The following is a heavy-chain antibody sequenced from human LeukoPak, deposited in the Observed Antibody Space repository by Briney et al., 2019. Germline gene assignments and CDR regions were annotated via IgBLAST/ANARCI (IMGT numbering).Heavy chain of an antibody. J-gene: IGHJ4*02. CDR3: ARDRYIAVPDY. V-gene: IGHV3-11*04. Sequence: AGSLRLSCAAPGFTFSDYYMSWIRQAPGKGLEWVSYISSSGSTIYYADSVKGRFTTSRDNAKNSLYLQMNSLRAEDTAVYYCARDRYIAVPDYWGQGTLVTVSS. CDR2: ISSSGSTI. D-gene: IGHD6-19*01. CDR1: GFTFSDYY.